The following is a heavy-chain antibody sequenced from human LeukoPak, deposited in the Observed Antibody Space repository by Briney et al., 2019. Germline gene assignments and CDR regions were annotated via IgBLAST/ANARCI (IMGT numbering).Heavy chain of an antibody. Sequence: GASVKVSCKASGYTFTSYYMHWVRQAPGQGLEWMGLINPSGSSTNYAQKFQGRVTMTRDMSTSTVYMELSSLRSEDTAVYYCAREAVTIFGLVRTQTTKSPHRFDPWGQGTLVTVSS. D-gene: IGHD3-3*01. CDR3: AREAVTIFGLVRTQTTKSPHRFDP. J-gene: IGHJ5*02. V-gene: IGHV1-46*01. CDR2: INPSGSST. CDR1: GYTFTSYY.